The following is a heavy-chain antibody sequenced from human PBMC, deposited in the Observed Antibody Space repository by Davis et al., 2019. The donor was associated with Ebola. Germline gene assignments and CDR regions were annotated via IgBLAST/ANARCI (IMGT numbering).Heavy chain of an antibody. CDR1: GFTFSDYY. V-gene: IGHV3-11*01. Sequence: GESLKISCAASGFTFSDYYMSWIRQAPGKGLEWVSYISSSGSTIYYADSVKGRFTISRDNAKNSLYLQMNSLRAEDTAVHYCARDVTGTVDVWGQGTTVTVSS. CDR2: ISSSGSTI. J-gene: IGHJ6*02. CDR3: ARDVTGTVDV. D-gene: IGHD1-20*01.